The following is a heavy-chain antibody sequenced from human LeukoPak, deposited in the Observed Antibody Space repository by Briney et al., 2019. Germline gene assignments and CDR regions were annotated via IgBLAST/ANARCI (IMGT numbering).Heavy chain of an antibody. J-gene: IGHJ4*02. V-gene: IGHV1-18*01. CDR2: ISAYNGNT. D-gene: IGHD3-10*01. Sequence: ASVKVSRKASGYTFTSYGISWVRQAPGQGLEWMGWISAYNGNTNYAQKLQGRVTMTTDTSTSTAYMELRSLRSDDTAVYYCARDINYYGSGSYYGYWGQGTLVTVSS. CDR1: GYTFTSYG. CDR3: ARDINYYGSGSYYGY.